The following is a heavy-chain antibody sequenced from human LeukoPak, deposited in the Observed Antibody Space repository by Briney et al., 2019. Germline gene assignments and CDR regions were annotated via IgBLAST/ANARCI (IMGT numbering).Heavy chain of an antibody. CDR3: ARVGYFDSGGYYFPIAFDM. CDR1: GFTLRNYT. J-gene: IGHJ3*02. V-gene: IGHV3-21*01. D-gene: IGHD3-22*01. CDR2: ISSTSSYI. Sequence: PGGSLRLSCTPSGFTLRNYTMTWVRQAPGKGLEWVSSISSTSSYIYYSDSVTGRFTVSRDNAKESLSLQMNSLRAEDTAVYYCARVGYFDSGGYYFPIAFDMWGQGTTVTVAS.